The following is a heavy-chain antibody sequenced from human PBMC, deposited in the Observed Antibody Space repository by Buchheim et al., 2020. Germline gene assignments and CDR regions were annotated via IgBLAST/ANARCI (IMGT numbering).Heavy chain of an antibody. Sequence: QLQLQESGPGLVKPSETLSLTCTVSGGSISSSSYYWGWIRQPPGKGLEWIGRIYYSGSTYYNPSLKSRVTISVDTSKNQFSLKLSSVTAADTAVYYCARQFYDSSGYLLSFPVPYGMDVWGQGTT. CDR1: GGSISSSSYY. V-gene: IGHV4-39*01. CDR2: IYYSGST. J-gene: IGHJ6*02. D-gene: IGHD3-22*01. CDR3: ARQFYDSSGYLLSFPVPYGMDV.